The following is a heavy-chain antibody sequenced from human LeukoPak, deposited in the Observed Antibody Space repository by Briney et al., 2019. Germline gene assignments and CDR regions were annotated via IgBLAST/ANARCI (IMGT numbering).Heavy chain of an antibody. D-gene: IGHD3-10*01. V-gene: IGHV3-7*01. CDR3: AREIVYYGSGSSWGGWFDP. Sequence: PGGSLRLSCGASGFTFSGYWMSWVRQAPGKGLEWVANMNQDGSQNYYVDSVKGRFTISRDNAKTSLFLQMNSLRGEDTAVYYCAREIVYYGSGSSWGGWFDPWGQGTLVTVSS. J-gene: IGHJ5*02. CDR2: MNQDGSQN. CDR1: GFTFSGYW.